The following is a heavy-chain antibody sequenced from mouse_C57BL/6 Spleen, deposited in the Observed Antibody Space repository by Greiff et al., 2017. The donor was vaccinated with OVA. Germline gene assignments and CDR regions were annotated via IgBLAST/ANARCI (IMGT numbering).Heavy chain of an antibody. J-gene: IGHJ3*01. CDR2: INPSSGYP. CDR3: ARRGHDYDEKWFAY. V-gene: IGHV1-7*01. Sequence: QVHVKQSGAELAKPGASVKLSCKASGYTFTSYWMHWVKQRPGQGLEWIGYINPSSGYPKYNQKFKDKATLTADKSSSTAYMQLSSLTYEDSAVYYCARRGHDYDEKWFAYWGQGTLVTVSA. D-gene: IGHD2-4*01. CDR1: GYTFTSYW.